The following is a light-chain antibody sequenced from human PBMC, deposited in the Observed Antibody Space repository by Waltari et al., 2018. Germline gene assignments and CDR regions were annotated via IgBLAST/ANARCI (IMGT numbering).Light chain of an antibody. Sequence: QSALTQPRSVSGSPGPSVTISCPGTGSDLGGSNSVSWYQQPPGTAPKLMIYYVSKQPSGVPDRFSGSKSGNTASLTISGLQPEDEADYYCCSYAGSYSKVFGGGTKLTVL. CDR1: GSDLGGSNS. V-gene: IGLV2-11*01. CDR2: YVS. CDR3: CSYAGSYSKV. J-gene: IGLJ3*02.